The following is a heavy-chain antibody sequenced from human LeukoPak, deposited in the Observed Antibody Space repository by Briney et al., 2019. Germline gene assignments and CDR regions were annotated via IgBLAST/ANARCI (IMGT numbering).Heavy chain of an antibody. CDR2: IYYSGST. CDR3: ATGPISYGSGDNWFDP. Sequence: PSETLSLTCTVSGGSISSYYWNWIRQPPGKGLEWIGYIYYSGSTNYNPSLKSRVTMSVDTSKNQFSLKLSSVTAADTAVYYCATGPISYGSGDNWFDPWGQGTLVTVSS. J-gene: IGHJ5*02. CDR1: GGSISSYY. D-gene: IGHD3-10*01. V-gene: IGHV4-59*12.